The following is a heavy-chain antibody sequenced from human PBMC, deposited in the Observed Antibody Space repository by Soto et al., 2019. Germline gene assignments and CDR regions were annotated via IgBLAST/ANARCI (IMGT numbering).Heavy chain of an antibody. CDR1: GYSFTSYW. CDR3: ASRAVTTPGYYYGMDV. J-gene: IGHJ6*02. Sequence: PGETLKISCKGSGYSFTSYWIGWVRQMPGKGLEWMGIIYPGDSDTRYSPSFQGQVTISADKSISTAYLQWSSLKASDTAMYYCASRAVTTPGYYYGMDVWGQGTTVTVSS. V-gene: IGHV5-51*01. CDR2: IYPGDSDT. D-gene: IGHD4-4*01.